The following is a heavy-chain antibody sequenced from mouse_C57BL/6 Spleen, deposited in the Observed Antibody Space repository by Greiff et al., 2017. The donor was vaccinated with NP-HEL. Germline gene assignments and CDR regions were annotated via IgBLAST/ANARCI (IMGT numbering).Heavy chain of an antibody. CDR1: GYSITSGYY. J-gene: IGHJ1*03. CDR3: ARGELRGYWYFDV. CDR2: ISYDGSN. D-gene: IGHD1-1*01. Sequence: DVQLQESGPGLVKPSQSLSLTCSVTGYSITSGYYWNWIRQFPGNKLEWMGYISYDGSNNYNPSLKNRISITRDTSKNQFFLKLNSVTTEDTATYYCARGELRGYWYFDVWGTGTTVTVSS. V-gene: IGHV3-6*01.